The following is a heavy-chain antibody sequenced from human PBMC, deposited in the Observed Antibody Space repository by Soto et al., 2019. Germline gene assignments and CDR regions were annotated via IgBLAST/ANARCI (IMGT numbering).Heavy chain of an antibody. J-gene: IGHJ6*02. V-gene: IGHV1-8*01. D-gene: IGHD3-10*01. CDR3: ARVITMARGVYYYGMDV. Sequence: ASVKVSCKASGYTFTSYDINWVRQATGQGLEWMGWMNPNSGNTGYAQKFQGRVTMTRNTSISTAYMELSSLRSEDTAVYYCARVITMARGVYYYGMDVWGQGTTVTVSS. CDR1: GYTFTSYD. CDR2: MNPNSGNT.